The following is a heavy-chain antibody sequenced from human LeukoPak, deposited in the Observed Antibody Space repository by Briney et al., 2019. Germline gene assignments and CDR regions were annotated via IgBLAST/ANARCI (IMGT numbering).Heavy chain of an antibody. Sequence: ASVKVSCKASGGTFSSYAISWVRQAPGQGLEWMGGIIPIFGTANYAQKFQGRVTITADKSTSTAYMELSSLRSEDTAVYYCARSDCSGGSCYSGGYFDYWGQGTLVTVSS. J-gene: IGHJ4*02. CDR3: ARSDCSGGSCYSGGYFDY. V-gene: IGHV1-69*06. CDR2: IIPIFGTA. D-gene: IGHD2-15*01. CDR1: GGTFSSYA.